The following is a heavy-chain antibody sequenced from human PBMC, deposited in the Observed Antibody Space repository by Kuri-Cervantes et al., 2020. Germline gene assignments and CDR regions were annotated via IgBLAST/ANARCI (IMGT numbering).Heavy chain of an antibody. CDR3: AREWGGPFDY. Sequence: LRLSCTVSGGSTSSGDYYWSWIRQPPGKGLEWIGYIYYSGSTYYNPSLKSRVTISVDTSKNQFSLKLSSVTAADTAVYYCAREWGGPFDYWGQGTLVTVSS. J-gene: IGHJ4*02. CDR1: GGSTSSGDYY. D-gene: IGHD3-16*01. CDR2: IYYSGST. V-gene: IGHV4-30-4*01.